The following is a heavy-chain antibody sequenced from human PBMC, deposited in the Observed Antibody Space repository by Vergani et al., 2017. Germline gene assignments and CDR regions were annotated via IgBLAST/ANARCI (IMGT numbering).Heavy chain of an antibody. V-gene: IGHV3-23*04. CDR2: LSASDRRT. J-gene: IGHJ3*02. CDR3: AKVVRSEVAGTFGAFDI. D-gene: IGHD6-19*01. Sequence: VQLVESGGGLVKPGGSLRLSCAASGFTFIMHAMSWVRQAPGKGLEWVSTLSASDRRTHYADSVKGRFTISRDNSTNTLFLHMNSLRPEDTAVYYCAKVVRSEVAGTFGAFDIWGQGTMVTVSS. CDR1: GFTFIMHA.